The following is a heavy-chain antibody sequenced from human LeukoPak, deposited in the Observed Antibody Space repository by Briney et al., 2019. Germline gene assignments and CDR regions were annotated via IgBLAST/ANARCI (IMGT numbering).Heavy chain of an antibody. J-gene: IGHJ6*02. CDR3: ARAPGSTVTTTYRYYYYGMDV. Sequence: SETLSLTCTVSGGSISSYYWSWIRQPPGKGLGWIGYIYYSGSTNYNPSLKSRVTISVDTSKNQFSLKLSSVTAADTAVYYCARAPGSTVTTTYRYYYYGMDVWGQGTTVTVSS. D-gene: IGHD4-17*01. CDR2: IYYSGST. V-gene: IGHV4-59*01. CDR1: GGSISSYY.